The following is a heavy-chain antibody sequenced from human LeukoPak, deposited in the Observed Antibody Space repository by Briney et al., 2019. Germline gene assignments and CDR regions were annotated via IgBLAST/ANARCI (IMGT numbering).Heavy chain of an antibody. J-gene: IGHJ1*01. Sequence: SETLSLTCAVYGGSFSGYYWSWIRQPPGKGLEWIGEINHSGSSNYNPSLKSGVTISVATSKNQFSLKLSSVTAADTAVYYCARIGSGITMVRGADWGQGTLVTASS. D-gene: IGHD3-10*01. CDR3: ARIGSGITMVRGAD. V-gene: IGHV4-34*01. CDR1: GGSFSGYY. CDR2: INHSGSS.